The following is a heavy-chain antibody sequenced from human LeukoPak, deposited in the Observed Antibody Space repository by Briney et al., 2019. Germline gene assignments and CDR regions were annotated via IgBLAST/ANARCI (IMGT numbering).Heavy chain of an antibody. CDR2: ISWNSGSI. Sequence: TGGSLRLSCAASGFTFDDYAMHWVRQAPGKGLEWVSGISWNSGSIGYADSVKGRFTISRDNAKNSLYLQMNSLSAEDTALYYCAKEYGSGSYWGQGTLVTVSS. V-gene: IGHV3-9*01. CDR1: GFTFDDYA. CDR3: AKEYGSGSY. J-gene: IGHJ4*02. D-gene: IGHD3-10*01.